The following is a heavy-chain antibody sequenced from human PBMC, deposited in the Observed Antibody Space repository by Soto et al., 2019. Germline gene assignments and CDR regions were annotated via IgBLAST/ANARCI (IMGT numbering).Heavy chain of an antibody. V-gene: IGHV3-15*07. Sequence: PGGSLRLSCAASGFTFSNAWMNWVRQAPGKGLEWVGRIKSKTDGGTTDYNAPVKGRFTISRDDSKNTLYLQMNSLKTEDTAVYYCTTEILVLESFDYWGQGTLVTVSS. CDR3: TTEILVLESFDY. D-gene: IGHD6-6*01. CDR1: GFTFSNAW. J-gene: IGHJ4*02. CDR2: IKSKTDGGTT.